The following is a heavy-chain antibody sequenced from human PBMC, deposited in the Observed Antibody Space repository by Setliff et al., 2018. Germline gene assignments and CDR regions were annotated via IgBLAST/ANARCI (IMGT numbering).Heavy chain of an antibody. J-gene: IGHJ4*02. D-gene: IGHD3-3*01. CDR1: GFTFSAHY. CDR3: GITMNTGVAFFDY. Sequence: PGGSLRLSCAASGFTFSAHYMDWLRQAPGKGLEWVGRIRSKADSYARAYAASVKARFIISTDDSKNTAYLQVNSLKTEDTAVYYCGITMNTGVAFFDYWGQGTLVTVSS. V-gene: IGHV3-73*01. CDR2: IRSKADSYAR.